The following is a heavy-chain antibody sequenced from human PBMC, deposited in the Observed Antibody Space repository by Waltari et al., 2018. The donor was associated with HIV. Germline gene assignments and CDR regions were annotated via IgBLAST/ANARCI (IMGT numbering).Heavy chain of an antibody. D-gene: IGHD3-10*01. CDR3: ASARETMGVDFDS. V-gene: IGHV1-69*08. CDR2: AIPMVGTA. Sequence: QVQLVQSGAEVKKPGSSVKVSCKASGGAFVSHTINWVRQAPGQGLEWMGSAIPMVGTANYAQKFQDRVTITADKSTSTAYMELNGLRFDDMAVYYCASARETMGVDFDSWGQGTLVTVS. J-gene: IGHJ5*01. CDR1: GGAFVSHT.